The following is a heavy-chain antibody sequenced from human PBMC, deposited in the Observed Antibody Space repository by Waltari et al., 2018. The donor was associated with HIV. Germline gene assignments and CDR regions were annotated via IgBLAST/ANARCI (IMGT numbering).Heavy chain of an antibody. CDR2: IRTRPDRFAT. V-gene: IGHV3-73*01. Sequence: EVPLVQSGGGLVQPGGSLIVSCAASGFCFSDSDVHWVRQAPGKGLEWIGRIRTRPDRFATAYVASVKGRFIMSRDDSENKAYLQMSSLKTEDTAVYYCHRRGKLFRGVVDLDVWGQGTTVIVSS. J-gene: IGHJ6*02. CDR1: GFCFSDSD. CDR3: HRRGKLFRGVVDLDV. D-gene: IGHD3-10*01.